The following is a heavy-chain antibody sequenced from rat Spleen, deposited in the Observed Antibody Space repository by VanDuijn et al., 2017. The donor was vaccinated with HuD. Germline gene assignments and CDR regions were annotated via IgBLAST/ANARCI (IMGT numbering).Heavy chain of an antibody. CDR2: ISTGGNT. CDR1: GFSLIRYN. J-gene: IGHJ2*01. D-gene: IGHD1-12*03. CDR3: ARDEGYTYGFDY. Sequence: QVQLKESGPGLVQPSQTLSLTCTVSGFSLIRYNVHWVRQPPGKGLEWIAAISTGGNTYYNSGLKSRLGISRDTSKSQVFLKMNSLQTEDTATYYCARDEGYTYGFDYWGQGVMVTVSS. V-gene: IGHV2-6*01.